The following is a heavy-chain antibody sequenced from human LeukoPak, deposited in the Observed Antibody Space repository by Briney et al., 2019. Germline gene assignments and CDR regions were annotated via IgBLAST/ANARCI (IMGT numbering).Heavy chain of an antibody. V-gene: IGHV4-59*01. CDR1: GGSFSGYY. CDR3: ARDEGYYFDY. Sequence: SETLSLTCAVYGGSFSGYYWSWIRQPPGKGLEWIGYIYYSGSTNYNPSLKSRVTISVDTSKNQFSLKLSSVTAADTAVYYCARDEGYYFDYWGQGTLVTVSS. CDR2: IYYSGST. J-gene: IGHJ4*02.